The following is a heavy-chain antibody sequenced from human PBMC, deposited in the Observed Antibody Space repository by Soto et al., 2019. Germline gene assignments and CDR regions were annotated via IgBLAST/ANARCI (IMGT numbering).Heavy chain of an antibody. V-gene: IGHV4-61*01. J-gene: IGHJ4*02. D-gene: IGHD3-9*01. CDR2: IYYSGST. Sequence: PSETLSLTCTVSGGSVSSGSYYWSWIRQPPGKGLEWIGYIYYSGSTNYNPSLKSRVTISVDTSKNQFSLKMSSVTAADTAAYYCAYFDWIPYWGQGTLVTVSS. CDR3: AYFDWIPY. CDR1: GGSVSSGSYY.